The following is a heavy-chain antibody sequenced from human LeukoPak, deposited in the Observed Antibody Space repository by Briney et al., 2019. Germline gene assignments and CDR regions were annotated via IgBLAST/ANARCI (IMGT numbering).Heavy chain of an antibody. V-gene: IGHV3-20*01. Sequence: GGSLRLSCAASGFTFDDYGMSWVRQAPGKGLEWVSGINWNGGSTGYADSVKGRFTISRDNAKNSLYLQMNSLRAEDTALYHCARVRDSVAGTGYYYYYMDVWGKGTTVTVSS. D-gene: IGHD6-19*01. CDR2: INWNGGST. CDR1: GFTFDDYG. J-gene: IGHJ6*03. CDR3: ARVRDSVAGTGYYYYYMDV.